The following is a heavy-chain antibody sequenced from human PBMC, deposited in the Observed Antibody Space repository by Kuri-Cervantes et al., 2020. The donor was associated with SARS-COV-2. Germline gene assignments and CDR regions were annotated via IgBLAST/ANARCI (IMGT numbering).Heavy chain of an antibody. J-gene: IGHJ4*02. D-gene: IGHD2-8*01. CDR1: GGSISSGSYY. CDR3: ARTHAGLPPYYFDC. CDR2: IYHSGST. V-gene: IGHV4-39*07. Sequence: GSLRLSCTVSGGSISSGSYYWSWIRQPAGKGLEWIGSIYHSGSTYYNPSLKSRVTISVDTSKNQFSLKLSSVTAADTAVYYCARTHAGLPPYYFDCWGQGTLVTVSS.